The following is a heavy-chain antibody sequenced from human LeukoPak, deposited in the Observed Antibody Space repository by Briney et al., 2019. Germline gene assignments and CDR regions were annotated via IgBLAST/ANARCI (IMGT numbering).Heavy chain of an antibody. CDR2: ISSGSTII. CDR1: GFTFSSYN. D-gene: IGHD3/OR15-3a*01. CDR3: ARDSGLTLFDY. Sequence: GGSLRLSCAASGFTFSSYNMNWVRQAPGKGLEWVSYISSGSTIIHYADSVKGRFTISRDNAKNSLYLQMNSLRAEDTAVYYCARDSGLTLFDYWGQGTLVTVSS. V-gene: IGHV3-48*01. J-gene: IGHJ4*02.